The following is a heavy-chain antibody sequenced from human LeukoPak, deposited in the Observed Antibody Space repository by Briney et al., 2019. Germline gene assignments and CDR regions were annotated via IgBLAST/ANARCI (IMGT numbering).Heavy chain of an antibody. J-gene: IGHJ4*02. CDR1: GFSFSKYA. CDR2: LSGSGATS. Sequence: GGSLRLSCAASGFSFSKYAMSWVRQVPGKGLEWVSTLSGSGATSPYADSVQGRFSISRDNSNNTLYLQMNSLRAEDTALYYCAKDRIVLTVYAFDSWGQGTLVTVSS. D-gene: IGHD2-8*01. V-gene: IGHV3-23*01. CDR3: AKDRIVLTVYAFDS.